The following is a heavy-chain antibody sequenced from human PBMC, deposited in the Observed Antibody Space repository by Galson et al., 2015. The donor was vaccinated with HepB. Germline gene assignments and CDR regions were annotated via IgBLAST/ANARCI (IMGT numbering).Heavy chain of an antibody. CDR3: TTLYPQWLVPYYYYGMDV. CDR2: TKSKTDGGTT. CDR1: GFTFSNAW. D-gene: IGHD6-19*01. J-gene: IGHJ6*02. Sequence: SLRLSCAASGFTFSNAWMSWVRQAPGKGLEWVGRTKSKTDGGTTDYAAPVKGRFTISRDDSKNTLYLQMNSLKTEDTAVYYCTTLYPQWLVPYYYYGMDVWGQGTTVTVSS. V-gene: IGHV3-15*01.